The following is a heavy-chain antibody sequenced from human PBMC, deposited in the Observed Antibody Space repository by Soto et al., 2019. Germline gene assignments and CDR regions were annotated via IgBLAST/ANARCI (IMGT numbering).Heavy chain of an antibody. V-gene: IGHV3-23*01. J-gene: IGHJ4*02. Sequence: GGSLRLSCEASGFSFSSYAMIWVREAPGKGLEWVSVISGSGGSSYFADSVKGRFTISRDNSKNMLYLEMSSLRAEDTAIYFCAKGSIEYSASIDYWGQGTLVTVSS. CDR2: ISGSGGSS. D-gene: IGHD4-4*01. CDR3: AKGSIEYSASIDY. CDR1: GFSFSSYA.